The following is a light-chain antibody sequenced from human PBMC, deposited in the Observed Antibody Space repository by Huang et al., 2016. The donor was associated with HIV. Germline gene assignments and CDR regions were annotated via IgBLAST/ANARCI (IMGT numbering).Light chain of an antibody. CDR2: GAS. CDR3: QHYGSSPPRYT. CDR1: VSTNY. V-gene: IGKV3-20*01. J-gene: IGKJ2*01. Sequence: EIVLTQSPGTLSLSPGERATFSCRATVSTNYLAWYQQKPGQAPRLLIYGASSRATGSPDRFSGSGSGTDFTLTISRLEPEDFAVYYCQHYGSSPPRYTFGQGTKLEI.